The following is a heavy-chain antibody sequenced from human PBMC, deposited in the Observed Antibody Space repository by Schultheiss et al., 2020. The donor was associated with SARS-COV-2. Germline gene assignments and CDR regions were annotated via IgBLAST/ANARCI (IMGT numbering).Heavy chain of an antibody. D-gene: IGHD2-15*01. CDR3: ASGLHFDP. Sequence: SETLSLTCAVYGGSFSGYYWSWIRQPPGKGLEWIGEINHAGGTNYNPSLKSRVTISVDTSKKQFSLRLSSVTAADTAVYYCASGLHFDPWGQGTLVTVSS. J-gene: IGHJ5*02. V-gene: IGHV4-34*01. CDR2: INHAGGT. CDR1: GGSFSGYY.